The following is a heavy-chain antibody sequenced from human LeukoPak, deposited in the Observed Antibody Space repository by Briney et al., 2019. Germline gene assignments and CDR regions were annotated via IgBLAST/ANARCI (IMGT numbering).Heavy chain of an antibody. V-gene: IGHV1-2*02. CDR3: ARDLSRYCSSTSCYLGGY. J-gene: IGHJ4*02. CDR1: GYTFTGYY. D-gene: IGHD2-2*01. CDR2: VNPNSGGT. Sequence: GASVKVSCKASGYTFTGYYMHWVRQAPGQGLEWMGWVNPNSGGTNYAQKFQGRVTMTRDTSISTAYMELSRLRSDDTAVYYCARDLSRYCSSTSCYLGGYWGQGTLVTVSS.